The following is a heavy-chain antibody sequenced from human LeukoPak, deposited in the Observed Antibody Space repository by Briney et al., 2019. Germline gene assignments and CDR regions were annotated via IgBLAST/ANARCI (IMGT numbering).Heavy chain of an antibody. CDR3: ARKGCTGDCYRFDP. V-gene: IGHV1-18*01. CDR2: INTDNSNT. D-gene: IGHD2-21*02. Sequence: GASVKVSCKASGYTFNTYGISWVRQAPGQRPEWMGWINTDNSNTKYAQKFQGRVTMTTDTSTSTACMELSSLRSDDTAVYYCARKGCTGDCYRFDPWGQGTLVTVSS. J-gene: IGHJ5*02. CDR1: GYTFNTYG.